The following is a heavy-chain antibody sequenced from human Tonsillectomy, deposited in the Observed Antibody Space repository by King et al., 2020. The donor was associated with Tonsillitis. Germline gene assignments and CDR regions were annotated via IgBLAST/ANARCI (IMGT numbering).Heavy chain of an antibody. CDR2: IYSGST. Sequence: QLQESGPGLVKPSETLSLTCTVSGGSISSSSYYWGWIRQPPGKGLEWIGSIYSGSTYYNPSLKSRVTISVDTSKNQFSLKLNSVIAADTAVFYCARQYYYESGGYSELDDWGQGILVTVSS. D-gene: IGHD3-22*01. CDR1: GGSISSSSYY. CDR3: ARQYYYESGGYSELDD. J-gene: IGHJ4*02. V-gene: IGHV4-39*07.